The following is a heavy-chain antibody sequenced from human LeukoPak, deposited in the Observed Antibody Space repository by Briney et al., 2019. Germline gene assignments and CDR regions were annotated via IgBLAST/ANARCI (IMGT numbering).Heavy chain of an antibody. V-gene: IGHV4-34*01. CDR3: AGGYSSSSEFDY. J-gene: IGHJ4*02. D-gene: IGHD6-6*01. CDR1: GGSFSGYY. CDR2: INHSGST. Sequence: SETLSLTCAVYGGSFSGYYWSWIRQPPGKGLEWIGEINHSGSTNYNPSLKSRVTISVDTSKNQFSLKLSSVTAADTAVYYCAGGYSSSSEFDYWGQGTLVTVSS.